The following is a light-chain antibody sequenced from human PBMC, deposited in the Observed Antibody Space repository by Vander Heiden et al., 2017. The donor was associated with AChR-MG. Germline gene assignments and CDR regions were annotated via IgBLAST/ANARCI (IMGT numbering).Light chain of an antibody. V-gene: IGLV1-51*01. Sequence: QSVLTQPPSVSAAPGQKVTISCSGSNSNIGKNYVSWYQQLPRTAPKLLIYDNNKRPSGIPDRFSGSRTGTSATLTITGLQTGDEADYYCEAWDSSLSYGVFGGGTKVTVL. J-gene: IGLJ2*01. CDR2: DNN. CDR1: NSNIGKNY. CDR3: EAWDSSLSYGV.